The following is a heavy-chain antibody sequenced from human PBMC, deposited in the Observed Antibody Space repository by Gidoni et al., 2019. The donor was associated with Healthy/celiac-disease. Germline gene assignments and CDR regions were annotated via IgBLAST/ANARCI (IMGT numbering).Heavy chain of an antibody. CDR3: ARAYPTPLIAAAGYFDY. CDR2: INPNSGGT. D-gene: IGHD6-13*01. V-gene: IGHV1-2*02. CDR1: GYTFTGYY. J-gene: IGHJ4*02. Sequence: QVQLVQSGAEVKKPGASVKVSCKASGYTFTGYYMHWVRQAPGQGLEWMGWINPNSGGTNYAQKFQGRVTMTRDTSISTAYMELSRLRSDDTAVYYCARAYPTPLIAAAGYFDYWGQGTLVTVSS.